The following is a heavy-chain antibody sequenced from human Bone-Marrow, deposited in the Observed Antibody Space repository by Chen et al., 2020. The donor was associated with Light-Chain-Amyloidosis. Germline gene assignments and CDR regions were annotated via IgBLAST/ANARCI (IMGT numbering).Heavy chain of an antibody. CDR1: VGSISSSSYY. CDR3: ARSLLGYCSSTSCRSFDY. V-gene: IGHV4-39*01. J-gene: IGHJ4*02. CDR2: IYYSGST. Sequence: QLQLQESGPGLVKPSETLFLTCTVSVGSISSSSYYWGWIRQPPGKGLEWIGSIYYSGSTYYNPSLKSRVTISVDTSKNQFSLKLSSVTAADTAVYYCARSLLGYCSSTSCRSFDYWGQGTLVTVSS. D-gene: IGHD2-2*01.